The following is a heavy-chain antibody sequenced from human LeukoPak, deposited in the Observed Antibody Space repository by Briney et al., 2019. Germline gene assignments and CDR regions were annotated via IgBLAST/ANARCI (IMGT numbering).Heavy chain of an antibody. CDR1: GGSISSGGYY. Sequence: KPSQTLSLTCTVSGGSISSGGYYWSWIRQPPGKALEWIGYISHSGTPYYTPSLKSRVTISVDRSKNQFSLRLTSVTAADTAVYYCARDPIPATGIHFDSWGQGTLVTVSS. CDR2: ISHSGTP. J-gene: IGHJ4*02. CDR3: ARDPIPATGIHFDS. V-gene: IGHV4-30-2*01. D-gene: IGHD6-13*01.